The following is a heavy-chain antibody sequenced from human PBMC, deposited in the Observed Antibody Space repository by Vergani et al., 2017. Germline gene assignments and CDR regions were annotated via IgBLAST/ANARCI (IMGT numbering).Heavy chain of an antibody. CDR3: AGDASRAGGFR. V-gene: IGHV3-21*01. D-gene: IGHD4-23*01. CDR2: ISSSSTYI. CDR1: GFTFSSYS. J-gene: IGHJ4*02. Sequence: EVQLVESGGGLVKPGGSLRLSCAASGFTFSSYSMNWVRQAQGKGLEWVSSISSSSTYIYYADSVKGRFTISRDNAKNSLYLQMNSLRAEDTAVYYCAGDASRAGGFRWDQRILVIVSS.